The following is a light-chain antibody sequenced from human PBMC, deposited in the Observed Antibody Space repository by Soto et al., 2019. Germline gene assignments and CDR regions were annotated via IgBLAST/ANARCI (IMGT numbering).Light chain of an antibody. CDR3: SSFTGSSYV. CDR2: DVT. V-gene: IGLV2-14*01. CDR1: ISDVGNNNY. J-gene: IGLJ1*01. Sequence: QSVLTQPASVSGSPGQSITISCTGTISDVGNNNYVSWYQQNPGKAPKVMICDVTNRPSGVSNRFSGSKSGNTASLTISGLQAEDEADYYCSSFTGSSYVFGTGTKVTVL.